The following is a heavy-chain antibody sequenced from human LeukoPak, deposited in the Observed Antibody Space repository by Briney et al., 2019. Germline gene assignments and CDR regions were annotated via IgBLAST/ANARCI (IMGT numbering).Heavy chain of an antibody. Sequence: ASVKVSCTASGYTFTGYYMHWVRQAPGQGLEWMGRINPNSGGTNYAQKFQGRVTMTRDTSISTAYVELSRLRSDDTAVYYCARVGGDRRGYFDYWGQGTLVTVSS. CDR2: INPNSGGT. V-gene: IGHV1-2*06. CDR3: ARVGGDRRGYFDY. D-gene: IGHD2-21*01. J-gene: IGHJ4*02. CDR1: GYTFTGYY.